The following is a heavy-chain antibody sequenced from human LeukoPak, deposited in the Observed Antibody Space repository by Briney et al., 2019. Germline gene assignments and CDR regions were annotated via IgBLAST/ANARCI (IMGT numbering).Heavy chain of an antibody. V-gene: IGHV4-39*07. CDR3: AREGYRGGNWFDP. D-gene: IGHD1-26*01. CDR2: IYYSGST. J-gene: IGHJ5*02. CDR1: GGSISSSSYY. Sequence: PSETLSLTCTVSGGSISSSSYYWGWIRQPPGKGLEWIGSIYYSGSTYYNPSLKSRVTISVDTSKNQFSLKLSSVTAADTAVYYCAREGYRGGNWFDPWGQGTLVTVSS.